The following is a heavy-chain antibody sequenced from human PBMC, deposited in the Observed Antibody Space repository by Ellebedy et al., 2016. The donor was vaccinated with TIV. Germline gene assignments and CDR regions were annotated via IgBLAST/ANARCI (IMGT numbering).Heavy chain of an antibody. V-gene: IGHV3-48*01. CDR1: GFTFSSYS. J-gene: IGHJ4*02. CDR3: ARDRDDYGFFDY. CDR2: ISSSSSTI. Sequence: PGGSLRLSCAASGFTFSSYSMNWVRQAPGKGLEWLSYISSSSSTIFYADSVKGRFTISRDNAKNSLYLQMNSLRAEDTAVYYCARDRDDYGFFDYWGQGTLVTVSS. D-gene: IGHD4-17*01.